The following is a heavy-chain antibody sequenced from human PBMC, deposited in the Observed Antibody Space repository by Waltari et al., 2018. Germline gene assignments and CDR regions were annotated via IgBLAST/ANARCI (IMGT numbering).Heavy chain of an antibody. V-gene: IGHV5-51*01. CDR1: GYSFTSYW. Sequence: EVQLVQSGAEVKKPGESLKISCKGSGYSFTSYWIGWVRQMPGTGLEWMGIIYPGDSDTRYSPSFQGQVTISADKSISTAYLQWSSLKASDTAMYYCASSYCGGDCYSQFKSGAFDIWGQGTMVTVSS. CDR3: ASSYCGGDCYSQFKSGAFDI. CDR2: IYPGDSDT. D-gene: IGHD2-21*01. J-gene: IGHJ3*02.